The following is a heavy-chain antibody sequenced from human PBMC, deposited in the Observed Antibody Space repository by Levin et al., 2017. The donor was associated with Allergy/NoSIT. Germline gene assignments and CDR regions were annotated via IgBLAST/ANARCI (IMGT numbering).Heavy chain of an antibody. J-gene: IGHJ4*02. CDR2: ISRGNSYT. V-gene: IGHV3-11*05. CDR1: GFIVSDSY. D-gene: IGHD3-10*01. CDR3: ARGRVPNDY. Sequence: PGGSLRLSCAASGFIVSDSYMSWIRQAPGKGLEWVSYISRGNSYTNYLDSVKGRFTISRDNAKNSLYLQMNSLSAEDTAIYYCARGRVPNDYWGQGTLVTVSS.